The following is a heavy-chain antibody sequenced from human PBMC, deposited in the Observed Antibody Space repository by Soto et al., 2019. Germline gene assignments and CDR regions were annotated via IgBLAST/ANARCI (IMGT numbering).Heavy chain of an antibody. Sequence: SPTLSLTSIVPSGSISSSSYCCGWMLQPPGRGLEWIGSIHYSGSTYYNPSLKSRVTISVDTSKNQCSLKLRFGTAADTTLYYCVRTYSEVANLDDWGQGTPVTVSS. CDR1: SGSISSSSYC. V-gene: IGHV4-39*01. D-gene: IGHD2-21*01. J-gene: IGHJ4*02. CDR2: IHYSGST. CDR3: VRTYSEVANLDD.